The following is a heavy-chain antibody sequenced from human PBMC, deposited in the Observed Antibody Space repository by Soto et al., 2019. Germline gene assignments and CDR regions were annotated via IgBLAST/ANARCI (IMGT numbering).Heavy chain of an antibody. J-gene: IGHJ3*02. V-gene: IGHV1-2*04. Sequence: ASVKVSCKASGYTFTDYYLHWVRQAPGQGLEWMGWINPNSGGTHSAQKFQGWVTMTRDTSISTAYMELSRLRSDDTAVYYCARDLGYYYDSSGYYAPDAFDIWGQGTMVTVSS. CDR3: ARDLGYYYDSSGYYAPDAFDI. CDR2: INPNSGGT. CDR1: GYTFTDYY. D-gene: IGHD3-22*01.